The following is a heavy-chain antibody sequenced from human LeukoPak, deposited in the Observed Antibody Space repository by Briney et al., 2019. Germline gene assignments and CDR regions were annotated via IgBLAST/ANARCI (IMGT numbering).Heavy chain of an antibody. D-gene: IGHD2-21*01. CDR1: GFTFSSYG. V-gene: IGHV3-30*18. CDR2: ISYDGSNK. CDR3: AKDPTFLP. Sequence: PGGSLRLSCAASGFTFSSYGMHWVRQAPGKGLEWVTVISYDGSNKYYADSVKGRFTISRDNSKNTLYLQMNSLRAEDTAVYYCAKDPTFLPWGQGTLVTVSS. J-gene: IGHJ5*02.